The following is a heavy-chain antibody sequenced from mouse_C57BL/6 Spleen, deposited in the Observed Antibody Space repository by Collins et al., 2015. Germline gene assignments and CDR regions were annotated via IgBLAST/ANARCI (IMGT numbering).Heavy chain of an antibody. V-gene: IGHV2-3*01. Sequence: QVQLKESGPGLVAPSQSLSITCTVSGFSLTSYGVSWVRQPPGKGLEWLGGIWGDGSTKYHSALISRPSISKDNSKSQVFLKLNSLQTDGTATYYCAKQPDGYRYFDVWGAGTTVTVSS. CDR3: AKQPDGYRYFDV. D-gene: IGHD2-3*01. CDR1: GFSLTSYG. CDR2: IWGDGST. J-gene: IGHJ1*01.